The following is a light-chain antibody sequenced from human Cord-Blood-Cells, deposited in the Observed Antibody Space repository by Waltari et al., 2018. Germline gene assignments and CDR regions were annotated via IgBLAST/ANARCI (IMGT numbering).Light chain of an antibody. CDR3: QQYYSTPWT. CDR1: SSNNKNY. Sequence: SSNNKNYLAWYQQKPGQPPKLLIYWASTRESGVPDRFGGSGSGTDFTLTISSLQAEDVAVYYCQQYYSTPWTFGQGTKVEIK. J-gene: IGKJ1*01. CDR2: WAS. V-gene: IGKV4-1*01.